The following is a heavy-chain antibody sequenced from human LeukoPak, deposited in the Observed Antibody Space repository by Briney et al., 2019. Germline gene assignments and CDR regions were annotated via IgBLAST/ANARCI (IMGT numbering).Heavy chain of an antibody. CDR3: ARRVQWLESRYYYYYMDV. Sequence: GASVKVSCKASGYTFTSYGISWVRQAPGQGLEWTGWISAYNGNTNYAQKLQGRVTMTTDTSTSTAYMELRSLRSDDTAVYYCARRVQWLESRYYYYYMDVWGKGTTVTVSS. CDR1: GYTFTSYG. J-gene: IGHJ6*03. D-gene: IGHD6-19*01. CDR2: ISAYNGNT. V-gene: IGHV1-18*01.